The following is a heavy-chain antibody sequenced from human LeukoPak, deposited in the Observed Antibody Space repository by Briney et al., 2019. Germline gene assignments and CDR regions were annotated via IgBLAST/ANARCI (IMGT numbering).Heavy chain of an antibody. CDR1: GFTFTSHD. D-gene: IGHD4-17*01. CDR2: ISSSSSYI. V-gene: IGHV3-21*01. J-gene: IGHJ4*02. Sequence: TWGSLRLSCAASGFTFTSHDMNWVCQAPGKGLEWVSSISSSSSYIYYADSVKGRFTISRDNAKNSLYLQMNSLRAEDTAVYYCARDEDYGDYYFDYWGQGPLVPVSS. CDR3: ARDEDYGDYYFDY.